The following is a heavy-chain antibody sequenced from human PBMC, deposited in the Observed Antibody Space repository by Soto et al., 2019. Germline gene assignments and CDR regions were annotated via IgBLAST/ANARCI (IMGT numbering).Heavy chain of an antibody. D-gene: IGHD3-22*01. CDR1: GFMFSNHG. CDR2: IWPDGNNR. J-gene: IGHJ4*02. CDR3: ARDFYYDGSGYYQNDY. Sequence: LRLSCAASGFMFSNHGMHWVRQAPGKGLEWVAVIWPDGNNRYYADSVKGRFTISRDNSKNTLYLQMNSLRAEDTAVYYCARDFYYDGSGYYQNDYWGQGTLVTVS. V-gene: IGHV3-33*01.